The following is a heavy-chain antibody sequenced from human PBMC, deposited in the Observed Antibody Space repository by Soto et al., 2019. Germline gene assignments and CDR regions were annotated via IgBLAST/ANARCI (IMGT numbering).Heavy chain of an antibody. D-gene: IGHD3-10*01. V-gene: IGHV3-7*03. Sequence: GGSPRLSCAGSGFTFSSHWMSWVRQAPGKGLEWVANISPDGSAMSYVDSVQDRFTISRDNSKNTLYLQMNSLRAEDTAVYYCAKDDAAIWFRSNAFDIWGQGTMVTVSS. CDR3: AKDDAAIWFRSNAFDI. CDR1: GFTFSSHW. CDR2: ISPDGSAM. J-gene: IGHJ3*02.